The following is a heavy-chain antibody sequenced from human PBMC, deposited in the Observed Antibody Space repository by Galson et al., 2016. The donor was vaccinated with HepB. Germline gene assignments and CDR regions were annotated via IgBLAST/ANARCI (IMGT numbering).Heavy chain of an antibody. J-gene: IGHJ5*02. CDR1: GFAFSSYA. CDR3: TRDVGYCRGGGCYRWFDP. D-gene: IGHD2-15*01. V-gene: IGHV3-48*02. Sequence: SLRLSCAASGFAFSSYAVNWVRQAPGKGLEWVSYISIGSTTIYYADSVKGRFTISRDNAKNSVYLQMNNLRDEDTAVYYCTRDVGYCRGGGCYRWFDPWGQGTLVTVSS. CDR2: ISIGSTTI.